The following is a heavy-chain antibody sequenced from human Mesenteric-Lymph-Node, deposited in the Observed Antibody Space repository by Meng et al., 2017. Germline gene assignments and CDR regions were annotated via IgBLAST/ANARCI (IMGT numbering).Heavy chain of an antibody. CDR2: INPNSGGT. CDR3: ASLWEYCSGGSCYNWFDP. J-gene: IGHJ5*02. V-gene: IGHV1-2*02. CDR1: GYTFTGYY. Sequence: ASVKVSCKASGYTFTGYYMHWVRQAPGQGLEWMGWINPNSGGTNYAQKFQGRVTMTRDTSISTAYMELSRLRSDDTAVYYCASLWEYCSGGSCYNWFDPWGQGTLVTVSS. D-gene: IGHD2-15*01.